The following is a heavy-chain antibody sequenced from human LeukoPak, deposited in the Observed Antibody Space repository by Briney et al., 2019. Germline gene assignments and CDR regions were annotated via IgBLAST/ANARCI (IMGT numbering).Heavy chain of an antibody. CDR2: LSWNSGSI. CDR3: AKGYYDSSGYLDVGDAFDI. V-gene: IGHV3-9*01. CDR1: GFTFDDYA. J-gene: IGHJ3*02. D-gene: IGHD3-22*01. Sequence: PGRSLRLSCAASGFTFDDYAMHWVRQAPGKGLEWGSGLSWNSGSIGYADSVKVRFTISRDNAKNSLYLQMNSLRAEDTALYYCAKGYYDSSGYLDVGDAFDIRGQGTMVTVSS.